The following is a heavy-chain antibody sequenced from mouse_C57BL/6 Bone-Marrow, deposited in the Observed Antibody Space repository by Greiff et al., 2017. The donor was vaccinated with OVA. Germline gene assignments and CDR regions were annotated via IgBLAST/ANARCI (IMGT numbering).Heavy chain of an antibody. CDR2: IWSGGST. Sequence: VQLQQSGPGLVQPSQSLSITCTVSGFSLTSYGVHWVRQSPGKGLEWLGVIWSGGSTDYNAAFISRLSISKDNSESQVFFKMNSLQADDTAIYYSTSTNRVTGGYYFDYWGQGTTLTVSS. CDR3: TSTNRVTGGYYFDY. J-gene: IGHJ2*01. CDR1: GFSLTSYG. V-gene: IGHV2-2*01. D-gene: IGHD2-2*01.